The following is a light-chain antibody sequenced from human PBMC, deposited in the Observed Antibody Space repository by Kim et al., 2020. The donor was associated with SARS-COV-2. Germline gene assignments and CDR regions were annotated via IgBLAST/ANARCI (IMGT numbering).Light chain of an antibody. V-gene: IGLV1-47*01. J-gene: IGLJ2*01. CDR1: SSNIGSNY. CDR2: RNN. CDR3: CSYVV. Sequence: SASGTPGQRVTISCSGSSSNIGSNYVYWYQQLPGTAPKLLIYRNNQRPSGVPDRFSGSKSGTSASLAISGLRSEDEADYYCCSYVVFGGGTQLTVL.